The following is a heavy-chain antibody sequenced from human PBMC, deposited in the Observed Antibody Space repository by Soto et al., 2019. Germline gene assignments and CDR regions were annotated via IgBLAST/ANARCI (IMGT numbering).Heavy chain of an antibody. J-gene: IGHJ3*02. D-gene: IGHD3-22*01. V-gene: IGHV1-18*01. CDR2: SSAYNGNT. Sequence: AAVKVSCKASGYTFTSYGISWVRQAPGQGLEWMGWSSAYNGNTNYAQKLQGRVTMTTDTSTSTAYMELRSLRSDDTAVYYCARGDYYDSSGYDAFDIWGQGTMVTVSS. CDR3: ARGDYYDSSGYDAFDI. CDR1: GYTFTSYG.